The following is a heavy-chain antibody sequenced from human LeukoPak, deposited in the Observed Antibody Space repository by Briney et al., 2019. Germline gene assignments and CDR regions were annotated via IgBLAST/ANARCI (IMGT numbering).Heavy chain of an antibody. CDR2: ISYDGSNK. Sequence: PGGSLRLSCAASGFTVSSNYMSWVRQAPGKGLEWVAVISYDGSNKYYADSVKGRFTISRDNSKNTLYLQMNSLRAEDTAVYYCAKVGSSSSWYYFDYWGQGTLVTVSS. D-gene: IGHD6-13*01. V-gene: IGHV3-30*18. J-gene: IGHJ4*02. CDR1: GFTVSSNY. CDR3: AKVGSSSSWYYFDY.